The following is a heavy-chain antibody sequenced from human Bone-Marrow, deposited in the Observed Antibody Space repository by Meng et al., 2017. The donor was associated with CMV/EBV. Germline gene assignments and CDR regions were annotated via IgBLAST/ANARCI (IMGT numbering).Heavy chain of an antibody. Sequence: GGSLRLSCAASGFTFSSYAMSWVRQAPGKGLEWVSAISGSGGSTYYADSVKGRFTISRDNSKNTLYLQMNSLRAEDTAVYYCAKTARGYCSSTSCYNRENSSWYFDLWGRGTLVTVSS. CDR1: GFTFSSYA. V-gene: IGHV3-23*01. J-gene: IGHJ2*01. CDR3: AKTARGYCSSTSCYNRENSSWYFDL. CDR2: ISGSGGST. D-gene: IGHD2-2*02.